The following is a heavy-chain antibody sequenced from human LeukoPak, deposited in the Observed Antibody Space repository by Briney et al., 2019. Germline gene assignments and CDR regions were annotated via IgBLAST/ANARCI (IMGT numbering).Heavy chain of an antibody. Sequence: PGGSLRLSCAASGFTFSSYWMHWVRQAPGKGLVWVSRINSDGSSTSYADSVKGRFTISRDNSKNTLYLQMNSLRAEDTAVYYCARVGGSYGYLFDYWGQGTLVTVSS. D-gene: IGHD1-26*01. CDR3: ARVGGSYGYLFDY. V-gene: IGHV3-74*01. CDR2: INSDGSST. J-gene: IGHJ4*02. CDR1: GFTFSSYW.